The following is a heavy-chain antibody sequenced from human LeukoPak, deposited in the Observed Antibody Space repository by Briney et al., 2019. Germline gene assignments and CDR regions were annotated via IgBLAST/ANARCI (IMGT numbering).Heavy chain of an antibody. Sequence: GRSLRLSCAASGFIFSSYGMHWVRQAPGKGLEWVAVISYDGSNKYYADSVKGRFTISRDNSKNTLYLQMNSLRAEDTAVYYCAKAAREEDDYVWGSYRPPPPHYWGQGTLVTVSS. J-gene: IGHJ4*02. CDR2: ISYDGSNK. CDR3: AKAAREEDDYVWGSYRPPPPHY. D-gene: IGHD3-16*02. CDR1: GFIFSSYG. V-gene: IGHV3-30*18.